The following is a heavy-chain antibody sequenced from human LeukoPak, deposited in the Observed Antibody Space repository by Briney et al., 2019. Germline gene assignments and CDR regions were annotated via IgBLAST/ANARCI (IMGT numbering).Heavy chain of an antibody. D-gene: IGHD1-26*01. V-gene: IGHV4-59*01. CDR2: DFYTGST. CDR1: GDSISPYY. Sequence: SETLSLTCTVSGDSISPYYWSWIRQPPGGGLEWIGYDFYTGSTNYNPSLKSRVTISVDTSRNQFSLKLTSVTAADTAVYYCARTRSGYSTLGYWGQGTLVTVSS. J-gene: IGHJ4*02. CDR3: ARTRSGYSTLGY.